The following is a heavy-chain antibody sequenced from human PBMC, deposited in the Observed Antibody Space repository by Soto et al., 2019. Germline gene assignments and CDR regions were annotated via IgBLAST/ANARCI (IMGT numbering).Heavy chain of an antibody. Sequence: GGSLRLSCAASGFTFSSYSMNWVRQAPGKGLEWVSSISSSSSYIYYADSVKGRFTISRDNAKNSLYLQMNSLRAADTAVYYCAREIMDVTSSITIFGTSHGMDVWGQGTTVTVSS. CDR3: AREIMDVTSSITIFGTSHGMDV. D-gene: IGHD3-3*01. CDR2: ISSSSSYI. J-gene: IGHJ6*02. V-gene: IGHV3-21*01. CDR1: GFTFSSYS.